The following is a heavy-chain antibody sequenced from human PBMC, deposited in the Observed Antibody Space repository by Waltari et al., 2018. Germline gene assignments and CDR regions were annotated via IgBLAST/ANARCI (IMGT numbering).Heavy chain of an antibody. V-gene: IGHV3-48*04. Sequence: EVQLVESGGRLVQPGGSLRLSCAASGFTFNDYSMNWIRQAPGRGLEWVSYMTSNSSTVYYADSGKGRFTISRDNAKNSLFLQMNSLRAEDTAVYYWARDAFGDYWGQGTLVTVSS. CDR3: ARDAFGDY. D-gene: IGHD3-10*01. CDR2: MTSNSSTV. CDR1: GFTFNDYS. J-gene: IGHJ4*02.